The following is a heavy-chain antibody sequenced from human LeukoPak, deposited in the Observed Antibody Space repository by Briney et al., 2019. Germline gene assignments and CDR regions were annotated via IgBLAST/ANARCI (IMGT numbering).Heavy chain of an antibody. D-gene: IGHD1-26*01. V-gene: IGHV4-4*09. Sequence: SETRSLACTVSGGSISSYYWSWIRQPPGKGLEWIGYIYTSGSTNYNPFLKSRVTISVDTSKNQFSLKLSSVTAADTAVYYCARHWELLEGDYYYYYMDVWGKGTTVTVSS. CDR3: ARHWELLEGDYYYYYMDV. CDR2: IYTSGST. J-gene: IGHJ6*03. CDR1: GGSISSYY.